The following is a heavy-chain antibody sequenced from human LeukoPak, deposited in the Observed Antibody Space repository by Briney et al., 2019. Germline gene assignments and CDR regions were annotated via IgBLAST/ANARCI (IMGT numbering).Heavy chain of an antibody. V-gene: IGHV3-23*01. D-gene: IGHD3-3*01. Sequence: GGSLRLSCAASGFTFSSYAMSWVRQAPGKGLEWVSAISGSGGSTYYADSVKGRFTISRDNSNNTLYLQMNSPRAEDTAVYYSAKQSGRGFWSARGWFDPWGQGTLVTVSA. CDR2: ISGSGGST. CDR1: GFTFSSYA. CDR3: AKQSGRGFWSARGWFDP. J-gene: IGHJ5*02.